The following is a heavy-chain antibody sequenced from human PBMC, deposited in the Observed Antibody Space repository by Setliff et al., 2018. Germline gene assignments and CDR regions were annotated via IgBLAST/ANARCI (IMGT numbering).Heavy chain of an antibody. J-gene: IGHJ3*02. CDR1: GFTLSSYW. CDR3: ARDSVLRYFDWLLYTPDAFDI. CDR2: IKQDGSER. D-gene: IGHD3-9*01. Sequence: PGGSLRLSCAASGFTLSSYWMSWVRQAPGKGLEWVANIKQDGSERDYVDSVKGRLTISRDNAKKSLYLQMNSLRAEDTAVYYCARDSVLRYFDWLLYTPDAFDIWGQGTMVTVSS. V-gene: IGHV3-7*01.